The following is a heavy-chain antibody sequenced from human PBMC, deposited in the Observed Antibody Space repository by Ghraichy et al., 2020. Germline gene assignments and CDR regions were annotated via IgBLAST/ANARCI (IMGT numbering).Heavy chain of an antibody. D-gene: IGHD3-10*01. CDR2: ISGYSGNT. J-gene: IGHJ4*02. Sequence: ASVKVSCKASGYTFTGFGIAWVRQAPGQGLEWMGWISGYSGNTKYAEKFQGRVTMATDTSTTTADMHLRSLRSDDTAVYYCARTWDNNHYSSPFDNWGQGTLVTVSS. CDR3: ARTWDNNHYSSPFDN. V-gene: IGHV1-18*01. CDR1: GYTFTGFG.